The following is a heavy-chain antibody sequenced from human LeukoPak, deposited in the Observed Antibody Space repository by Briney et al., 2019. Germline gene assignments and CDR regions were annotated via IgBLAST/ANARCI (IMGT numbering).Heavy chain of an antibody. CDR1: GFTFSSYA. CDR3: ARERWLGAYYFDY. D-gene: IGHD5-24*01. V-gene: IGHV3-7*01. Sequence: GGSLRLSCAASGFTFSSYAMHWVRQAPGKGLEWVANIKQDGSEKYYVDSVKGRFTISRDNAKNSLYLQMNSLRAEDTAVYYCARERWLGAYYFDYWGQGTLVTVSS. CDR2: IKQDGSEK. J-gene: IGHJ4*02.